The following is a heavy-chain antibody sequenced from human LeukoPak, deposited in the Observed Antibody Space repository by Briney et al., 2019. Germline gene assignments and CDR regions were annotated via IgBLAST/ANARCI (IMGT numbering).Heavy chain of an antibody. Sequence: SETLSLTCAVYGGSFSGYYWSWIRQPPGKGLEWIGEINHSGSTNYNPSLKSRVTISVDTSKNQFSLKLSSVTAADTAVYYCARAAEQLVGVWAVYYYYYMDVWGKGTTVTVSS. D-gene: IGHD6-6*01. CDR3: ARAAEQLVGVWAVYYYYYMDV. CDR1: GGSFSGYY. CDR2: INHSGST. V-gene: IGHV4-34*01. J-gene: IGHJ6*03.